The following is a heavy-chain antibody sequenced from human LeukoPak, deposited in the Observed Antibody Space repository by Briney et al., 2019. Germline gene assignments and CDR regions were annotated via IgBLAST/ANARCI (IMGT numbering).Heavy chain of an antibody. D-gene: IGHD6-13*01. CDR3: AKDPGRLSSSWSFDY. CDR1: GFTFSSYS. Sequence: GGSLRLSCAASGFTFSSYSMNWVRQAPGKGLEWVAVISYDGSNKYYADSVKGRFTISRDNSKNTLYLQMNSLRAEDTAVYYCAKDPGRLSSSWSFDYWGQGTLVTVSS. CDR2: ISYDGSNK. J-gene: IGHJ4*02. V-gene: IGHV3-30*18.